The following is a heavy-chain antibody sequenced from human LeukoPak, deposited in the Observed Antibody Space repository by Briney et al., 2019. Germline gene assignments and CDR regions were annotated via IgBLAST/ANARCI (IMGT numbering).Heavy chain of an antibody. V-gene: IGHV3-74*01. CDR3: ARVGGKYGDYHFDY. CDR2: INSDGSST. CDR1: GFTFSSYW. D-gene: IGHD4-17*01. Sequence: QPGGSLRLSCAASGFTFSSYWMHWVRQAPGKGLVWVSRINSDGSSTSYADSVKGRFTISRDNAKNTLYLQMNSLRAEDTAVYYCARVGGKYGDYHFDYWGQGTLVTVSS. J-gene: IGHJ4*02.